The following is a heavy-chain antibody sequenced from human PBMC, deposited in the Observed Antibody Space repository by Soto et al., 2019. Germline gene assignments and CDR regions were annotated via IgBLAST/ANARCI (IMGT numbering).Heavy chain of an antibody. CDR2: INHSGST. J-gene: IGHJ6*02. Sequence: SETLSLTCAVYVGSFSGYYWSWIRQPPGKGLEWIGEINHSGSTNYNPSLKSRVTISVDTSKNQFSLKLSSVTAADTAVYYCARVGRGGTPFRPIYGMDVWGQWNTGTVS. D-gene: IGHD3-10*01. CDR3: ARVGRGGTPFRPIYGMDV. CDR1: VGSFSGYY. V-gene: IGHV4-34*01.